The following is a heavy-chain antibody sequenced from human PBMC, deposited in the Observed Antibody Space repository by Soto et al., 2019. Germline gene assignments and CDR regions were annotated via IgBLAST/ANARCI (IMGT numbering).Heavy chain of an antibody. Sequence: SGPTLVNPTQTLALTCTFSGFSLTTGGMCLSWIRQPPGQALEWLARIDWDDEKYYSTSLRTRLSISKDTSKNEVVLTLTNMDPVDTATYYCARTPSYCVGPDCFLTGFDFWGQGARLTVSS. CDR1: GFSLTTGGMC. J-gene: IGHJ4*02. D-gene: IGHD2-21*01. CDR2: IDWDDEK. V-gene: IGHV2-70*11. CDR3: ARTPSYCVGPDCFLTGFDF.